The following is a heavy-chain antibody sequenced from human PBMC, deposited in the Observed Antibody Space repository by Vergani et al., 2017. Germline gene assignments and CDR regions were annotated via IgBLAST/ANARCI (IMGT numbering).Heavy chain of an antibody. D-gene: IGHD5-24*01. Sequence: QVQLVESGGGVVQPGRSLRLSCAASGFIFKDYGMHWVRQAPGKGLEWVAVIWYDGNNKYYADSVKGRFTISRDNSKNTLYLQMNSLRAEDTAVYYCASWNGDGYNFWGQGTLVTVSA. CDR1: GFIFKDYG. CDR3: ASWNGDGYNF. V-gene: IGHV3-33*01. J-gene: IGHJ4*02. CDR2: IWYDGNNK.